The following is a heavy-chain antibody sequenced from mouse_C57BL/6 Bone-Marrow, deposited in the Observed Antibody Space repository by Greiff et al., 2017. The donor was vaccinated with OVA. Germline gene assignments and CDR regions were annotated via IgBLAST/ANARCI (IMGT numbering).Heavy chain of an antibody. D-gene: IGHD1-1*01. V-gene: IGHV1-76*01. Sequence: QVQLKESGAELVRPGASVKLSCKASGYTFTDYYINWVKQRPGQGLEWIARIYPGSGNTYYNEKFKGKATLTAEKSSSTAYMQLSSLTSEDSAVYFCARGEYYGSTLDYWGQGTTLTVSS. CDR2: IYPGSGNT. CDR1: GYTFTDYY. J-gene: IGHJ2*01. CDR3: ARGEYYGSTLDY.